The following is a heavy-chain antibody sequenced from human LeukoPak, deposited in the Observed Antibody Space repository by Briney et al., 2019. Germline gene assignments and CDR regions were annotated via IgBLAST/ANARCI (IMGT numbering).Heavy chain of an antibody. CDR1: GFTFSRYS. V-gene: IGHV3-21*01. J-gene: IGHJ4*02. CDR2: ITTSSSYI. D-gene: IGHD5-12*01. CDR3: ASPTARYSGYDWDYFDY. Sequence: GGSLRLSCAASGFTFSRYSMNWVRQAPGKGLEWVSSITTSSSYIYYADSVKGRFTISRDNAKNTLYLQMNSLRVEDTAVYYCASPTARYSGYDWDYFDYWGQGALVTVSS.